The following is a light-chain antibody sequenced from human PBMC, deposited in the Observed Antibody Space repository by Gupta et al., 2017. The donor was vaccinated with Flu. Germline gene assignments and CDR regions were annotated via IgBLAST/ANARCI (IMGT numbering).Light chain of an antibody. CDR2: EAS. V-gene: IGKV3-11*01. CDR1: QSVSSY. Sequence: PATLSLSPGERATLSCRTSQSVSSYFAWYQQKPGQASRLLIYEASNRATGIPARFSGSGSGTDFTLIISSLEPEDFAVYYCQQRSSWPWTFGQGTKVEI. J-gene: IGKJ1*01. CDR3: QQRSSWPWT.